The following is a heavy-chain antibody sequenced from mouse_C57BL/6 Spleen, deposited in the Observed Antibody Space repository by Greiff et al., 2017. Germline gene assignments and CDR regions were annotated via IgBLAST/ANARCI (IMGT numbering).Heavy chain of an antibody. V-gene: IGHV1-72*01. J-gene: IGHJ4*01. CDR1: GYTFTSYW. CDR2: IDPNSGGN. Sequence: QVQLQQPGAELVKPGASVKLSCTASGYTFTSYWMHWVKQRPGRGLEWLGRIDPNSGGNTYNEKFKSKATLTVDKPASTAYMHLCSLTSEDSAYDYGARYYYGSSDYAMDYWGRGTSVTVSS. CDR3: ARYYYGSSDYAMDY. D-gene: IGHD1-1*01.